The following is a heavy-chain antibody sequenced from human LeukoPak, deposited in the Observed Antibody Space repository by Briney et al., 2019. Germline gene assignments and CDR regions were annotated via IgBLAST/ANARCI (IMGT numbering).Heavy chain of an antibody. J-gene: IGHJ4*02. Sequence: GGSLRLSCAASGFTFSGYWMHWVRQAQGKGLLWVSRINSDGSSTAYADSVKGRFTISRDNAKNTLYLQMNSLRAEDTAVYYCARDPRVTDYGSGSYYNVDFDYWGQGTLVTVSS. CDR3: ARDPRVTDYGSGSYYNVDFDY. D-gene: IGHD3-10*01. V-gene: IGHV3-74*01. CDR2: INSDGSST. CDR1: GFTFSGYW.